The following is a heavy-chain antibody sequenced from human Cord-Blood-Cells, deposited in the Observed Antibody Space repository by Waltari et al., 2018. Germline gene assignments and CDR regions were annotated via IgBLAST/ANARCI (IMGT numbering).Heavy chain of an antibody. CDR2: SNHSGST. CDR3: ARPYGSSGYYYTPYAFDI. Sequence: QVQLQQWGAGLLKPSETLSLTCAVYGGSFSGYYWSWIRQPPGKGLEWIGESNHSGSTNYNPSLKSRVTRSVDTSKNQFSLKLSSVTAADTAVYYCARPYGSSGYYYTPYAFDIWGQGTMVTVSS. CDR1: GGSFSGYY. V-gene: IGHV4-34*01. D-gene: IGHD3-22*01. J-gene: IGHJ3*02.